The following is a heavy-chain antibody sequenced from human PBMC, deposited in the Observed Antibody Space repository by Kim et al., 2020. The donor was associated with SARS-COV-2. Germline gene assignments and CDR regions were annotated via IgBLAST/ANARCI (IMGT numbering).Heavy chain of an antibody. J-gene: IGHJ6*02. CDR2: IYPGDSDT. V-gene: IGHV5-51*01. CDR3: ARRGGFGNYYYGMDV. Sequence: GESLKISCKGSGYSFTSYWIGWVRQMPGKGLEWMGIIYPGDSDTRYSPSFQGQVTISADKSISTAYLQWSSLKASDTAMYYCARRGGFGNYYYGMDVWGQGTTVTVSS. D-gene: IGHD3-10*01. CDR1: GYSFTSYW.